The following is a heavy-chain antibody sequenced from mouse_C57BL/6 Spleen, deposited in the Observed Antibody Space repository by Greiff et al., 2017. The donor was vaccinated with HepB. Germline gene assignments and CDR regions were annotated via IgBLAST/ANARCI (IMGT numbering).Heavy chain of an antibody. Sequence: VQLQQPGAELVMPGASVKLSCKASGYTFTSYWMHWVKQRPGQGLEWIGEIDPSDSYTNYNQKFKGKSTLTVDKSSSTAYMQLSSLTSEDSAVYYCARLGTGAMDYWGQGTSVTVSS. D-gene: IGHD4-1*01. CDR3: ARLGTGAMDY. CDR2: IDPSDSYT. V-gene: IGHV1-69*01. CDR1: GYTFTSYW. J-gene: IGHJ4*01.